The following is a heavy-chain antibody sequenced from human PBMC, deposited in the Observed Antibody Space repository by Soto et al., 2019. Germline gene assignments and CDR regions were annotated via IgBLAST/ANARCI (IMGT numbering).Heavy chain of an antibody. V-gene: IGHV1-2*04. CDR1: GYTFTGYY. Sequence: GASVKVSCKASGYTFTGYYMHWVRQAPGQGLEWMGWINPNSGGTNYAQKFQGWVTMTRDTSISTAYMELSRLRSDDTAVYYCARGKYSSRLVAFDIWGQGTMVTVSS. CDR2: INPNSGGT. CDR3: ARGKYSSRLVAFDI. D-gene: IGHD6-13*01. J-gene: IGHJ3*02.